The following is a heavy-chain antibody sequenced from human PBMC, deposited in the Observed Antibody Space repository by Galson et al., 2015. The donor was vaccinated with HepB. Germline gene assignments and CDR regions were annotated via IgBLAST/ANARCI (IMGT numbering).Heavy chain of an antibody. Sequence: SETLSLTCTVSGGSISSSKYYWGWIRQPPGKGLEWIGNIYYSGSTYYNPSLKSRVTISVDTSKNHFSLKLSSVTATDTAVYYCARHVTGNWGTGWYFDLWGRGTLVTVSS. D-gene: IGHD7-27*01. CDR2: IYYSGST. CDR3: ARHVTGNWGTGWYFDL. V-gene: IGHV4-39*01. J-gene: IGHJ2*01. CDR1: GGSISSSKYY.